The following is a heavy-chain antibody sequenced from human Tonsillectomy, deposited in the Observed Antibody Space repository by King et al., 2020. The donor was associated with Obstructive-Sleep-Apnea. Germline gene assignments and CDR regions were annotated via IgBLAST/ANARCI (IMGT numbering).Heavy chain of an antibody. CDR3: ARYCSTGRCPFEY. J-gene: IGHJ4*02. CDR1: GFTVSDHH. Sequence: QLVESGGGLVQPGGSLRLSCAVSGFTVSDHHMYWVRQAPGKGLEWVCRTTNKAIGYTTKYAASVEGRFTISRDESKNSLFLQMNSLKIEDTALYYCARYCSTGRCPFEYWGQGALVTVSS. D-gene: IGHD2-2*01. V-gene: IGHV3-72*01. CDR2: TTNKAIGYTT.